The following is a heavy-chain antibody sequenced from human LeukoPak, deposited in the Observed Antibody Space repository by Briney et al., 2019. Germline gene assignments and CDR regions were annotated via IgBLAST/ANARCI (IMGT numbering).Heavy chain of an antibody. D-gene: IGHD3-22*01. V-gene: IGHV1-2*02. J-gene: IGHJ4*02. Sequence: ASVKVSCKASGYTFTGYYMHWVRQAPGQGLEWMGWINPNSGGTNYAQKFQERVTITRDMSTSTAYMELSSLRSEDTAVYYCAADTYDSSGYYGSGYYGEYWGPGTLVTVSS. CDR1: GYTFTGYY. CDR3: AADTYDSSGYYGSGYYGEY. CDR2: INPNSGGT.